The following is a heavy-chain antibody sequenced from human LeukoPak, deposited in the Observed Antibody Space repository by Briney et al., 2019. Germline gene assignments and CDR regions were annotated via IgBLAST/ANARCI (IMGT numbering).Heavy chain of an antibody. CDR3: ARHASEAGGPLLY. CDR1: GGSVSPYF. D-gene: IGHD2-8*02. J-gene: IGHJ4*02. Sequence: SETLSLTCTVSGGSVSPYFWSWIRQPPGKGLEYIGHIYHSGGTTYNPSFGGRVTMLVDPSKNQFSLNLMSVTAADTAVYYCARHASEAGGPLLYWGQGTLVTVSS. CDR2: IYHSGGT. V-gene: IGHV4-59*08.